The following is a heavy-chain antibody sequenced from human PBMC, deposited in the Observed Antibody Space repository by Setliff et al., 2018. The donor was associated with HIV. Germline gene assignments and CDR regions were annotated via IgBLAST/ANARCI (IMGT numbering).Heavy chain of an antibody. CDR2: IYTSGSA. D-gene: IGHD3-3*01. CDR3: ARRDYNFSGTFDI. Sequence: PSETLSLTCIVSGGSVSGYKWSWIRQSPGKGLEWIGYIYTSGSATYNPSLKSRVTISIDTSENQFSLRLDSVTAADTAVYYCARRDYNFSGTFDIWGQGTMVTVSS. V-gene: IGHV4-4*08. CDR1: GGSVSGYK. J-gene: IGHJ3*02.